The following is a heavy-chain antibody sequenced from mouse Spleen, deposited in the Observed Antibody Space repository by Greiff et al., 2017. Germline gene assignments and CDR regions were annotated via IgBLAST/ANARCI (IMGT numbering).Heavy chain of an antibody. Sequence: EVQLVESGPGLVKPSQSLSLTCSVTGYSITSGYYWNWIRQFPGNKLEWMGYISYDGSNNYNPSLKNRISITRDTSKNQFFLKLNSVTTEDTATYYCARGPSYPYYFDYWGQGTTLTVSS. CDR2: ISYDGSN. CDR1: GYSITSGYY. V-gene: IGHV3-6*01. J-gene: IGHJ2*01. D-gene: IGHD2-12*01. CDR3: ARGPSYPYYFDY.